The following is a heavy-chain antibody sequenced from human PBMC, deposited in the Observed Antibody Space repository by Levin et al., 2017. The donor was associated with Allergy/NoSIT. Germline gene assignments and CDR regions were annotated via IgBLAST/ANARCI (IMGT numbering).Heavy chain of an antibody. Sequence: GGSLRLSCAASGFTFSSYAMSWVRQAPGKGLEWVSAISGSGGSTYYADSVKGRFTISRDNSKNTLYLQMNSLRAEDTAVYYCAKDRGGAVAVGALDYWGQGTLVTVSS. CDR2: ISGSGGST. CDR3: AKDRGGAVAVGALDY. J-gene: IGHJ4*02. V-gene: IGHV3-23*01. D-gene: IGHD6-19*01. CDR1: GFTFSSYA.